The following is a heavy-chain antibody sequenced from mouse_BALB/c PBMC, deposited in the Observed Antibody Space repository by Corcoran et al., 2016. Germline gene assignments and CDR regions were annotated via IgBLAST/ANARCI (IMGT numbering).Heavy chain of an antibody. V-gene: IGHV14-3*02. J-gene: IGHJ1*01. D-gene: IGHD4-1*01. CDR2: IDPANGNT. CDR3: ANWDWYVDV. CDR1: GFNIKDTY. Sequence: VQLQQSGAELVMPGASVKLSCTASGFNIKDTYMHWVKQRPEQGLEWIGRIDPANGNTKYDPKFQGKATITADTSSNTAYLQLSSLTSEDTAVYYCANWDWYVDVWGAGTTVTVSS.